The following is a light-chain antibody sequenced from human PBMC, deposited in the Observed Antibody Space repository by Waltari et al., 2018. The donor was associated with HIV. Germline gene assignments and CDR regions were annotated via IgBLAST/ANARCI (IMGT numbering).Light chain of an antibody. CDR1: SSDVGIYNL. J-gene: IGLJ2*01. CDR2: EGS. CDR3: CSYAGSFVV. Sequence: QSALTQPASVSGSPGPSITISCPGTSSDVGIYNLVSWYQQYPGKAPKLMIYEGSKRPSGVSNRFSGSKSGNTASLTISGLQTEDEADYYCCSYAGSFVVFGGGTKLTVL. V-gene: IGLV2-23*01.